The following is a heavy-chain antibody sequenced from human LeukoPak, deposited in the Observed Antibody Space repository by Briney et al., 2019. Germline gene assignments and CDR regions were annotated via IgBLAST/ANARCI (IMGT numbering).Heavy chain of an antibody. V-gene: IGHV1-69*13. CDR1: GGTFSSYA. D-gene: IGHD6-13*01. J-gene: IGHJ4*02. CDR3: ARVKGEQQTSFDY. Sequence: SVKVSCKASGGTFSSYAISWVRQAPGQGLEWMGGIIPIFGTANYAQKFQGRVTITADESTSTAYMELSSLGSEDTAVYYCARVKGEQQTSFDYWGQGTLVTVSS. CDR2: IIPIFGTA.